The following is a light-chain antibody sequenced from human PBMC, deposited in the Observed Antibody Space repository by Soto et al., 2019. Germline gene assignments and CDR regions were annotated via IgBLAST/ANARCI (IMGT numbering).Light chain of an antibody. Sequence: QAVVTQEPSLTVSPGETVTLTCSSSTGPVTGTFYPNWFQQKPGQAPRPLIYSISNKHSWTPARFSGSLLGGKATLTLSGVQPVDEAEYFCLLYFDTDRIFGGGTQLTVL. J-gene: IGLJ2*01. CDR3: LLYFDTDRI. CDR1: TGPVTGTFY. V-gene: IGLV7-43*01. CDR2: SIS.